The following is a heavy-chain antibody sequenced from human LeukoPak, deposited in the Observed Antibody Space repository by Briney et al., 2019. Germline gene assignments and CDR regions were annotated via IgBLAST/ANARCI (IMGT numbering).Heavy chain of an antibody. D-gene: IGHD6-19*01. CDR1: GFTFSSYA. CDR2: ISYDGSNK. CDR3: ARPPREQWLTGFDY. Sequence: GGSLRLSCAASGFTFSSYAMHWVRQAPGKGLEWVAVISYDGSNKYYADSVKGRFTISRDISKNTLYLQMNSLRAEDTAVYYCARPPREQWLTGFDYWGQGTLVTVSS. J-gene: IGHJ4*02. V-gene: IGHV3-30*04.